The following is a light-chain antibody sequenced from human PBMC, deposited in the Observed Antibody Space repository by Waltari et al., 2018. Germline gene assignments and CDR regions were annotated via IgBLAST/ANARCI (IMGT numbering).Light chain of an antibody. V-gene: IGLV3-19*01. CDR2: GEN. Sequence: SSELTQDPAVSVALGQTVRITCQGDSLRKYYATWYQQKPGQAPVLVIFGENKRPSGSPDRFSGASSGNTASLTITGGQAEDEADYHCTSRDSSGYRHVFGTGTKVTVL. J-gene: IGLJ1*01. CDR1: SLRKYY. CDR3: TSRDSSGYRHV.